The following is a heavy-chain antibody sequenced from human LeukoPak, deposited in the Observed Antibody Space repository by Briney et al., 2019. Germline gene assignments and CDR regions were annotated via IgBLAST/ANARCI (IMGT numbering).Heavy chain of an antibody. CDR1: GGTFISYA. CDR2: IIPILGIA. J-gene: IGHJ4*02. CDR3: ARDDILTGYTP. Sequence: GASVKVSCKASGGTFISYAVSWVRQAPGQGLEWMGRIIPILGIANYAQKFQGRVTITADKSTSTAYMELSSLRSEDTAVYYCARDDILTGYTPWGQGTLVTVSS. D-gene: IGHD3-9*01. V-gene: IGHV1-69*04.